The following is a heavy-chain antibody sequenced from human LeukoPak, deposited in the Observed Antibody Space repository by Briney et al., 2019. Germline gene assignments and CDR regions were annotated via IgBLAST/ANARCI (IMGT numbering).Heavy chain of an antibody. CDR1: GDSVSSNSAA. V-gene: IGHV6-1*01. D-gene: IGHD2-15*01. Sequence: SQTLSLTCAIFGDSVSSNSAAWNWIRQSPSRGLEWLGRTYYRSKWYNDYAVSVKSRISIDPDTSKNQFSLQLNSVTPEDTAVYYCARESGYCSGGSCYWYFDLWGRGTLVTVSS. CDR2: TYYRSKWYN. J-gene: IGHJ2*01. CDR3: ARESGYCSGGSCYWYFDL.